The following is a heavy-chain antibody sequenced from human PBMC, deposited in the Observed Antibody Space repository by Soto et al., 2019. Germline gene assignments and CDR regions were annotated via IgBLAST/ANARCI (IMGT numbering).Heavy chain of an antibody. CDR1: GFILSSYA. D-gene: IGHD6-13*01. J-gene: IGHJ6*02. V-gene: IGHV3-48*03. Sequence: GSLRLSCAASGFILSSYAVNWVRQAPGKELEWVSYISSTGSIIYYADSVKGRFTISRDNAKNSLYLQLNSLRAEDTAVYYRARGKQQLIYKSYVMAVWGQGTQVTVSS. CDR3: ARGKQQLIYKSYVMAV. CDR2: ISSTGSII.